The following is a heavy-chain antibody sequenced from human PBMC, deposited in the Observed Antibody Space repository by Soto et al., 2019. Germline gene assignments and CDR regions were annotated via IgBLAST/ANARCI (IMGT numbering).Heavy chain of an antibody. D-gene: IGHD1-1*01. Sequence: EVQLVESGGGLVKPGASLRLSCVASGFSFNIAWMSWVRQAPGKGLEWVGRIKSKDAGATTHFAAPVRGRFSISRDDSKNTVSLQMNTLKTEDTAVYYCVTRDVYKPNRYFDFWGRGTLVTVSS. CDR2: IKSKDAGATT. CDR1: GFSFNIAW. CDR3: VTRDVYKPNRYFDF. V-gene: IGHV3-15*01. J-gene: IGHJ2*01.